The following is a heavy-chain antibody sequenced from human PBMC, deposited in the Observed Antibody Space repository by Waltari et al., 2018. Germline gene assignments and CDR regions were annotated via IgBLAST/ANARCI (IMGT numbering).Heavy chain of an antibody. CDR3: ARVPYDSSGYYDDDAFDI. V-gene: IGHV4-61*02. CDR1: GGSISSGSYY. J-gene: IGHJ3*02. Sequence: QVQLQESGPGLVKPSQTLSLTCTVSGGSISSGSYYWSWIRQPAGKGLEWIGRIYTSGSTNYNPSLKVRVTISVDTSKNQFSLKLSSVTAADTAVYYCARVPYDSSGYYDDDAFDIWGQGTMVTVSS. D-gene: IGHD3-22*01. CDR2: IYTSGST.